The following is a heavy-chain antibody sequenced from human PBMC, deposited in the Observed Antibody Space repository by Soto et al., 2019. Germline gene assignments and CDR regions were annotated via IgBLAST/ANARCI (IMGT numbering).Heavy chain of an antibody. J-gene: IGHJ3*02. CDR3: ARDREGAFDI. CDR1: GGSISSYY. V-gene: IGHV4-59*01. Sequence: PSETLSLISTVSGGSISSYYGSWIRQPPGKRLEWIGYLYYSGSTNYNPSLKSRVTISVDTSKNQFSLKLSSVTAPDTAVYYCARDREGAFDIRGQGTMVTVSS. CDR2: LYYSGST.